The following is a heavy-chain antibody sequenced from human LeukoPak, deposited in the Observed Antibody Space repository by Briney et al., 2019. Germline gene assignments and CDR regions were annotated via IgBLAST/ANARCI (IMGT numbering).Heavy chain of an antibody. V-gene: IGHV4-34*01. CDR1: GGSFSGYY. CDR2: INHSGST. J-gene: IGHJ6*03. D-gene: IGHD4-11*01. CDR3: ARGVGVYSNYPTYYYYYYMDV. Sequence: PSETLSLTCAVYGGSFSGYYWSWIRQPPGKGLEWIGEINHSGSTNYIPSLKSRVTISVDTSKNQFSLKLSSVTAADTAMYYCARGVGVYSNYPTYYYYYYMDVWGKGTTVTVSS.